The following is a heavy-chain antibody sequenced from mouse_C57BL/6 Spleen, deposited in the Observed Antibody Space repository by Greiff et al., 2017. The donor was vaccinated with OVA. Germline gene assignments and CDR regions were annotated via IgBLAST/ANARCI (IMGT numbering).Heavy chain of an antibody. V-gene: IGHV1-52*01. CDR3: ARGYYGRPYAMDY. CDR1: GYTFTSYW. J-gene: IGHJ4*01. CDR2: IDPSDSDT. D-gene: IGHD1-1*01. Sequence: QVQLQQPGAELVRPGSSVKLSCKASGYTFTSYWMHWVKQRPIQGLEWIGNIDPSDSDTHYNQKFKDKATLTVDKSSSTAYMQLSSLTSEDSAVYYCARGYYGRPYAMDYWGQGTSVTVSS.